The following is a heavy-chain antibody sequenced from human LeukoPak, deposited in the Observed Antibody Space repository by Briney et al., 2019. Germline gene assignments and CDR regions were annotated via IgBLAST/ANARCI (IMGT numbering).Heavy chain of an antibody. CDR2: ISSSGSTI. CDR3: ARVRGSEEQWFYANWYFDL. CDR1: GFTFSSYE. Sequence: GGSLRLSCAASGFTFSSYEMNWVRQAPGKGLEWVSYISSSGSTIYYADSVKGRFTISRDNAKNTLYLQMNSLRAEDTAVYYCARVRGSEEQWFYANWYFDLWGRGTLVTVSS. J-gene: IGHJ2*01. V-gene: IGHV3-48*03. D-gene: IGHD2/OR15-2a*01.